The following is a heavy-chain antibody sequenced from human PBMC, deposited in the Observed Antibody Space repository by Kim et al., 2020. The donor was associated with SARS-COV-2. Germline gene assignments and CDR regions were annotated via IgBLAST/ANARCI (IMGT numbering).Heavy chain of an antibody. J-gene: IGHJ4*02. V-gene: IGHV3-49*04. CDR1: GFTFGDYA. CDR3: SREEGKYYDSSAYYYGFVY. CDR2: IRSKAYGGTT. Sequence: GGSLRLSCTASGFTFGDYAMSWVRQAPGKGLEWVGFIRSKAYGGTTEYAASVKGRFTISRDDSKSIAYLQMNSLKTEDTAVYYCSREEGKYYDSSAYYYGFVYWGQGTLVTVSS. D-gene: IGHD3-22*01.